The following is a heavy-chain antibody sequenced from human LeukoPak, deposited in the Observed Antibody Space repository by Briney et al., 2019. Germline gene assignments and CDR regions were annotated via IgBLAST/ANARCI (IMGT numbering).Heavy chain of an antibody. Sequence: GRSLRLSCAASGFTFSSYGMHWVRQAPGKGLEWVAVISYDGSNKYYADSVKGRFTISRDNSKNTLYLQMNSLRAEDTAVYYCANGYYPDYWGQGTLVTVSS. J-gene: IGHJ4*02. CDR3: ANGYYPDY. V-gene: IGHV3-30*18. CDR2: ISYDGSNK. CDR1: GFTFSSYG.